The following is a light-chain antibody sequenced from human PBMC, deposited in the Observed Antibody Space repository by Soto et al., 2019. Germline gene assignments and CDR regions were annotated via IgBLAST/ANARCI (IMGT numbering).Light chain of an antibody. CDR3: SSYTSGSTPYV. CDR2: QVN. Sequence: QSALAQPASVSGSPGQSITISCTGSSSDIGGYNYVSWYQQLPGKAPKLLIYQVNNRPSGVSDRFSGSKSSNTASLTISGLQAEDEADYYCSSYTSGSTPYVFGGGTKVTVL. J-gene: IGLJ1*01. V-gene: IGLV2-14*01. CDR1: SSDIGGYNY.